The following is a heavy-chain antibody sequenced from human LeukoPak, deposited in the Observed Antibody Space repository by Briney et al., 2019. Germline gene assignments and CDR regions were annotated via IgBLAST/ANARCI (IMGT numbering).Heavy chain of an antibody. D-gene: IGHD4-17*01. Sequence: SETLSLTCTVSGYSISSGYYWGWIRQPPGKGLEWIGSIYHSGSTYYNPSLKSRVTISVDTSKNQFSLKLSSVTAADTAVYYCARDTKLRQISSNFDYWGQGTLVTVSS. CDR2: IYHSGST. CDR3: ARDTKLRQISSNFDY. J-gene: IGHJ4*02. CDR1: GYSISSGYY. V-gene: IGHV4-38-2*02.